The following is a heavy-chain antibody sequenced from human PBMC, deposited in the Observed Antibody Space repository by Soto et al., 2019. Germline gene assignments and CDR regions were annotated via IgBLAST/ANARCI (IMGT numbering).Heavy chain of an antibody. CDR3: ARKYYFDY. V-gene: IGHV1-46*01. CDR2: IDPSDGST. J-gene: IGHJ4*02. CDR1: GYSLTWYY. Sequence: QVQLVQSGAEVKKPGASVKLSCKASGYSLTWYYIHWVRQAPGQGLEWMGIIDPSDGSTTYAQRFQGRVSMTRDASTSTVYMELRSLTSDDTAVYYCARKYYFDYWGQGTLAPVSS.